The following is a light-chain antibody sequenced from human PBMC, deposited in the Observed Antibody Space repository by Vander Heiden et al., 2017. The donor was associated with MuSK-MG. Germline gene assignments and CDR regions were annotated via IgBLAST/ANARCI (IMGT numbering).Light chain of an antibody. Sequence: DIQLTQSPSFLSASVGDKVTIPCRASQVISSYLAWYQQKPGKAPKLLIYAASTFQSAVPSRFSGSGSGTEFTLTISSLQPEDFATYYCQHLNSYPITFGGGTKVEI. CDR2: AAS. J-gene: IGKJ4*01. V-gene: IGKV1-9*01. CDR3: QHLNSYPIT. CDR1: QVISSY.